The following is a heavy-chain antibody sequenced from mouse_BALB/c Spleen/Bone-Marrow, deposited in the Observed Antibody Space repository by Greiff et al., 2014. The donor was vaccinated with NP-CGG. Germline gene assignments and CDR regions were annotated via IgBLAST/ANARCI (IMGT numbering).Heavy chain of an antibody. D-gene: IGHD1-2*01. CDR2: IYPYNGGT. J-gene: IGHJ2*01. Sequence: VHVKQSGPELVKPGASVEISCKASGYTFTDYNMHWVKQSHGKSLEWIGYIYPYNGGTGYNQKFKSKATLTVDNSSSTAYMELRSLTSEDSAVYYCATRFITTAGYWGQGTTLTVSS. CDR1: GYTFTDYN. CDR3: ATRFITTAGY. V-gene: IGHV1S29*02.